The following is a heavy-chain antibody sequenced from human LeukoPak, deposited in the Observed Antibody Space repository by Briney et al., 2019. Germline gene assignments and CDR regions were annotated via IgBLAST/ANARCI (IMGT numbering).Heavy chain of an antibody. D-gene: IGHD3-9*01. CDR3: ARVSPYDILTGYSQYYFDY. J-gene: IGHJ4*02. V-gene: IGHV4-30-4*08. CDR1: GGSISSGDYY. Sequence: SETLSLTCTVSGGSISSGDYYWSWIRQPPGKGLEWIGYIYYSGSTYYNPSLKSRVTISVDTSKNQFSLKLSSVTAADTAVYYCARVSPYDILTGYSQYYFDYWGQGTLVTVSS. CDR2: IYYSGST.